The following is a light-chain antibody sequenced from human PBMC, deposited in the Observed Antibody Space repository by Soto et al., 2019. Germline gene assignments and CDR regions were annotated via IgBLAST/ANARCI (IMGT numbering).Light chain of an antibody. CDR2: GNS. V-gene: IGLV1-40*01. Sequence: QSVLTQPPSVSGAPGQRVTISCTGSSSNIGAGYDVHWYQQLPGTAPKLLIYGNSNRPSGVPDRFSGSKSGTSASRAITGLQAEDEADYYCLSYDSSLSGSVVFGGGTKVTVL. CDR1: SSNIGAGYD. CDR3: LSYDSSLSGSVV. J-gene: IGLJ2*01.